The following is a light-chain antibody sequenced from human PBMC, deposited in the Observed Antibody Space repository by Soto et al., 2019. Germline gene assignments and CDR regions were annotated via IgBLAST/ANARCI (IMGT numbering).Light chain of an antibody. CDR3: QQSGSSFYT. V-gene: IGKV3-20*01. J-gene: IGKJ2*01. CDR1: QSVSSAY. Sequence: EIVLTQSPGTLSLSPGERATLSCRASQSVSSAYLAWYQQIPGQAPRLLIYVASSRAACIPDRFSGSGSGTDFTLTISGLEPEDFAVYYCQQSGSSFYTFGQGTKLEIK. CDR2: VAS.